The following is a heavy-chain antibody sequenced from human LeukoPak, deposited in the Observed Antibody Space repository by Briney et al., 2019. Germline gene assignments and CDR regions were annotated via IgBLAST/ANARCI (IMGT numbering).Heavy chain of an antibody. CDR2: INWIGGST. V-gene: IGHV3-20*04. CDR1: GFTFDDYG. CDR3: ARDGIYSSSWYSPSDY. J-gene: IGHJ4*02. Sequence: GGSLRHSCAASGFTFDDYGMSWVRQAPGKGLEWVSGINWIGGSTGYADSVKGRFTISRDNAKNSLYLQMNSLRAEDTALYYCARDGIYSSSWYSPSDYWGQGTLVTVSS. D-gene: IGHD6-13*01.